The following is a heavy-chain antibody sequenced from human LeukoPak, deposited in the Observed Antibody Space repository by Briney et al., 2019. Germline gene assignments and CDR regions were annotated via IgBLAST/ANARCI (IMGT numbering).Heavy chain of an antibody. Sequence: GGSLRLSCAASGFTFSSYAMHWVRQAPGKGLEWVAVISYDGSNKYYADSVKGRFTISRDNSKDTLYLQMNCLRAEDTAVYYCARGYCSSTSCYDTDYWGQGTLVTVSS. J-gene: IGHJ4*02. D-gene: IGHD2-2*01. CDR2: ISYDGSNK. CDR1: GFTFSSYA. CDR3: ARGYCSSTSCYDTDY. V-gene: IGHV3-30-3*01.